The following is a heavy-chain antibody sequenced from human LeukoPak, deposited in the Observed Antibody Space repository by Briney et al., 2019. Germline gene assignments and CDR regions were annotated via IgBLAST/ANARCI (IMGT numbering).Heavy chain of an antibody. J-gene: IGHJ6*03. V-gene: IGHV4-4*07. CDR2: IYTSGST. D-gene: IGHD2-15*01. Sequence: SETLSLTCTVSGGSISSYYWSWIRQPAGKGLEWIGRIYTSGSTNYNPSLKSRVTMSVDTSKNQFSLKLSSVTAADTAVYYCARYCSGGSPENYYYYMDVWGKGTTVIISS. CDR3: ARYCSGGSPENYYYYMDV. CDR1: GGSISSYY.